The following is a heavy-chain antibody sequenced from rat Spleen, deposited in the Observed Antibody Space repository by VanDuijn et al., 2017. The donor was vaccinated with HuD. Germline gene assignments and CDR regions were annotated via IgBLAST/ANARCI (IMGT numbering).Heavy chain of an antibody. V-gene: IGHV5-27*01. CDR3: TTGIQPRH. D-gene: IGHD1-5*01. Sequence: EVQLVESGGGLVQPGRSLKVSCAASGFTFSDNYMAWVRQAPKKGLEWVAYISTGGGTTYYRDSVKGRFTISRDDAKSTLYLQMDSLRSEDTATYYCTTGIQPRHWGQGVMVTVSS. CDR2: ISTGGGTT. CDR1: GFTFSDNY. J-gene: IGHJ2*01.